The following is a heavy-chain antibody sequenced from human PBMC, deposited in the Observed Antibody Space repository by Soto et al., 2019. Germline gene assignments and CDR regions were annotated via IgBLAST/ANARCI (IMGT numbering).Heavy chain of an antibody. CDR3: AHSLGGYTWNDGHFDY. V-gene: IGHV2-5*02. CDR2: AYWDDDN. CDR1: GFSLTTRPVG. Sequence: SGPTLVNPTQTLTLTCSFSGFSLTTRPVGVGWIRQPPGKALEWLGFAYWDDDNRYSPSLRSRLTVTKDTSKKQVVLTVTNMDPVDTATYYCAHSLGGYTWNDGHFDYWGQGALVTVSS. D-gene: IGHD1-20*01. J-gene: IGHJ4*02.